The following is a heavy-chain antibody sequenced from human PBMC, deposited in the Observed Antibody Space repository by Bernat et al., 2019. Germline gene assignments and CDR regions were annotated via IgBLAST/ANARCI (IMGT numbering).Heavy chain of an antibody. Sequence: EVLLVESGGGVVQPGGSLRLSCAASEFSVSTNYMSWVRQAPGKGLEWVSVIYSGGATYYGESVKGRFTISRDISKNSLHLQMNSLRVEDTAVYYCASATWDTAMVTSWFDTWGQGTLDTVSS. CDR1: EFSVSTNY. CDR2: IYSGGAT. V-gene: IGHV3-66*02. J-gene: IGHJ5*02. D-gene: IGHD5-18*01. CDR3: ASATWDTAMVTSWFDT.